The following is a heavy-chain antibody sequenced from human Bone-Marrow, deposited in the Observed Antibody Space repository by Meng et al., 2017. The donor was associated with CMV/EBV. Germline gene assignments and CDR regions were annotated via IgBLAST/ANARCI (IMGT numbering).Heavy chain of an antibody. V-gene: IGHV3-21*01. J-gene: IGHJ4*02. Sequence: GESLKISCAASGFTFSSYSMNWVRQAPGKGLEWVSSISSSSSYIYYADSVKGRFTISRDNAKNSLYLQMNSLRAEDTAVYYCARRGSIDYWARERWSPSPQ. CDR3: ARRGSIDY. CDR1: GFTFSSYS. CDR2: ISSSSSYI. D-gene: IGHD3-10*01.